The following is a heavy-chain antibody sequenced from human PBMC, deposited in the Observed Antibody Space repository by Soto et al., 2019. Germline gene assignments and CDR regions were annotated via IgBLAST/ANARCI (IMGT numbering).Heavy chain of an antibody. J-gene: IGHJ3*02. CDR1: GGSISSYY. V-gene: IGHV4-59*01. CDR2: IYYSGST. Sequence: SETLSLTCTVSGGSISSYYWSWIRQPPGKGLEWIGYIYYSGSTNYNPSLKSRVTISVDTSKNQFSLKLSSVTAADTAVYYCARGQGFVVVPADMFSFYIWGQGKIVTVSS. D-gene: IGHD2-2*01. CDR3: ARGQGFVVVPADMFSFYI.